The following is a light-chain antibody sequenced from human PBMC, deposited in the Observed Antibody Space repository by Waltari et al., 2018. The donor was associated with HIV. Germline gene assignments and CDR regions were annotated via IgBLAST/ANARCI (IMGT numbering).Light chain of an antibody. CDR3: CAYAGSTTYVI. Sequence: SALTQPASVSGSPGQSITISCTGTSMDVGGYNLFSWYQQHPGKAPKLMIYEVSKRPSGVSNRFSGSKSGNTASLTISGLQAEDEADYYCCAYAGSTTYVIFGGGTKLTVL. J-gene: IGLJ2*01. CDR1: SMDVGGYNL. CDR2: EVS. V-gene: IGLV2-23*02.